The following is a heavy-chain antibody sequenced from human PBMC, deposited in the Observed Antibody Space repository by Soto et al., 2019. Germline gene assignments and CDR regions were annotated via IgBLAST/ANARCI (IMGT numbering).Heavy chain of an antibody. CDR2: IIPILGIS. J-gene: IGHJ4*01. Sequence: QVQLVQSGAEVKKPGSSVKVSCKASGGTFSSYTFSWVRQAPGQGLEWMGRIIPILGISNYAQKFQGRVTVPADKSTSTALMEPSNLGSETTAVYYCALPPGRGGAHGTTAGQPTAIDFWGQGTLVTGSS. V-gene: IGHV1-69*02. CDR1: GGTFSSYT. CDR3: ALPPGRGGAHGTTAGQPTAIDF. D-gene: IGHD1-1*01.